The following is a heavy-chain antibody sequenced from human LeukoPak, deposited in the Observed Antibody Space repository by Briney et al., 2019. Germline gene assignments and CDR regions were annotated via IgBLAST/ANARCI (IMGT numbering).Heavy chain of an antibody. CDR3: ARHLANVRWGVNPRWFDP. CDR2: INSDGSST. Sequence: GGSLRLSCAASGFTFSSYWMHWVRQAPGKGLVWVSRINSDGSSTSYADSVKGRFTISRDNAKNTLYLQMNSLRAEDTAVYYCARHLANVRWGVNPRWFDPWGQGTLVTVSS. D-gene: IGHD3-10*02. CDR1: GFTFSSYW. V-gene: IGHV3-74*01. J-gene: IGHJ5*02.